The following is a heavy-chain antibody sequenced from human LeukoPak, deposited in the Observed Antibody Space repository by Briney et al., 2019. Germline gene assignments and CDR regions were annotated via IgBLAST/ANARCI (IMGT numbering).Heavy chain of an antibody. CDR2: TYYRSKWYN. D-gene: IGHD5-18*01. J-gene: IGHJ5*02. Sequence: SQTLSLTCAISGDSVSSNSAAWNWIRQSPARGLEWLGRTYYRSKWYNDYAVSVKSRITINPDTSKNQFSPQLNSVTPEDTAFYYCSSESRYTYGQKGNWFDPWGQGTLVTVSS. CDR1: GDSVSSNSAA. CDR3: SSESRYTYGQKGNWFDP. V-gene: IGHV6-1*01.